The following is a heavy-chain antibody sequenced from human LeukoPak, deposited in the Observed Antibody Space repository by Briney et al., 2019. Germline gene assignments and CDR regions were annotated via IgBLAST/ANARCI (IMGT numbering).Heavy chain of an antibody. Sequence: SVKVSCKASGYTFTGYYMHWVRQAPGQGLEWMGGIIPIFGTANYAQKFQGRVTITTDESTSTAYMELSSLRSEDTAVYYCARDSQYSSGWYEHYYYMDVWGKGTTVTVSS. D-gene: IGHD6-19*01. CDR2: IIPIFGTA. V-gene: IGHV1-69*05. CDR3: ARDSQYSSGWYEHYYYMDV. J-gene: IGHJ6*03. CDR1: GYTFTGYY.